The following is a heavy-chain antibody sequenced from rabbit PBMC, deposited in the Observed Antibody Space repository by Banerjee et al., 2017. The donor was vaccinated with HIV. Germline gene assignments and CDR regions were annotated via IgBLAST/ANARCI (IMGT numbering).Heavy chain of an antibody. J-gene: IGHJ4*01. D-gene: IGHD4-2*01. Sequence: CTASGFSFSNKYVMCWVRQAPGKGLEWIACIDAGGSGSTYYANWAKGRFTISETSSTTVTLQMTSLTAADTATYFCARLDVGNRDWDLWGPGTLVTVS. CDR3: ARLDVGNRDWDL. CDR2: IDAGGSGST. CDR1: GFSFSNKYV. V-gene: IGHV1S40*01.